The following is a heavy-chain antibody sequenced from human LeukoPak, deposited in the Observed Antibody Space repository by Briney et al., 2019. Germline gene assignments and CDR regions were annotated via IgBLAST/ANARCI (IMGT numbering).Heavy chain of an antibody. Sequence: SETLSLTCAVSGGSISSGVYSWSWIRQPPGKGLEWIGYIYHSGSTYYNPSLKSRVTISVDRSKNQFSLKLSSVIAADTAVYYCARASVKGYHPNYYYYGMDVWGQGTTVTVSS. V-gene: IGHV4-30-2*01. J-gene: IGHJ6*02. CDR1: GGSISSGVYS. CDR3: ARASVKGYHPNYYYYGMDV. CDR2: IYHSGST. D-gene: IGHD5-18*01.